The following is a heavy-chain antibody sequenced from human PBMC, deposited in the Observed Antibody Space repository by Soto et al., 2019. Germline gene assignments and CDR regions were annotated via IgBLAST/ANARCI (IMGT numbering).Heavy chain of an antibody. Sequence: QVQLVESGGGVVQPGRSLRLSCAASGFTFSSYGMHWVRQAPGKGLDWVAFISYDGTNKYYVDSVKGRFTISRDNSKNTLYLQMNSLRGEDPAVYYCAKEGSPGFSTAWFISWGQGTLVTVSS. CDR2: ISYDGTNK. D-gene: IGHD6-19*01. CDR1: GFTFSSYG. V-gene: IGHV3-30*18. CDR3: AKEGSPGFSTAWFIS. J-gene: IGHJ4*02.